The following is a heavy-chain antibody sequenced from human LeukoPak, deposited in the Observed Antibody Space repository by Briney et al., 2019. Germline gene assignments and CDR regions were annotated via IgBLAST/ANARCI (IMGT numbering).Heavy chain of an antibody. J-gene: IGHJ4*02. CDR1: GFTFSRYG. CDR3: ARAGYCSGGSCYGSDY. Sequence: PGGSLRLSCAASGFTFSRYGMTWVRQAPGKGLEWVALISYDGSNKSYADSVKGRFTISRDNSKNTLFVQMNSLRTEDTAVYYCARAGYCSGGSCYGSDYWGQGTLVSVSS. D-gene: IGHD2-15*01. CDR2: ISYDGSNK. V-gene: IGHV3-30*03.